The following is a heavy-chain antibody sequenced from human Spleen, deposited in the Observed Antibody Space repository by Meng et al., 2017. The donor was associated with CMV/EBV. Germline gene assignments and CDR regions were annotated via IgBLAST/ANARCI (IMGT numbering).Heavy chain of an antibody. CDR2: IYPGDSDT. CDR3: ARSSYFDY. V-gene: IGHV5-51*01. CDR1: VYPFTRHW. J-gene: IGHJ4*02. Sequence: KIAAKAPVYPFTRHWIGWGRQMPGKGLEWMGIIYPGDSDTRYSPSFEGQVTISADKSISTAYLQWSRLKASDTAVYYCARSSYFDYWGQGTLVTVSS. D-gene: IGHD1-26*01.